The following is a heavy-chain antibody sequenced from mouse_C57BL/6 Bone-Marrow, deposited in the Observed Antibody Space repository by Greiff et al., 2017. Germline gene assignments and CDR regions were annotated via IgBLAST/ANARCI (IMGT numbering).Heavy chain of an antibody. Sequence: EVQLQQSGAELVRPGASVKLSCTASGFNIKDDYMHWVKQRPEQGLEWIGWIDPENGDTEYASKFQGKATITADTSSTTAYLQLSSLTSEDTAVYYCSYTWFAYWGPGTLVTVSA. CDR3: SYTWFAY. CDR2: IDPENGDT. V-gene: IGHV14-4*01. J-gene: IGHJ3*01. D-gene: IGHD2-12*01. CDR1: GFNIKDDY.